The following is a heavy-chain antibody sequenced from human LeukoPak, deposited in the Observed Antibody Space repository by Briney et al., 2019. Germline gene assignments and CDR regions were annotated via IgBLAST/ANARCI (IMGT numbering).Heavy chain of an antibody. CDR3: AKEYSSGWPHDY. CDR2: IGGSGGRT. V-gene: IGHV3-23*01. D-gene: IGHD6-19*01. CDR1: GFTFRSYE. Sequence: SGGSLRLSCAASGFTFRSYEMHCVRQAPGKGREWVSGIGGSGGRTHYADSVTGRFTISRDNSKNTLYLQMNSLRVEDTAVYYCAKEYSSGWPHDYWGQGTLVTVSS. J-gene: IGHJ4*02.